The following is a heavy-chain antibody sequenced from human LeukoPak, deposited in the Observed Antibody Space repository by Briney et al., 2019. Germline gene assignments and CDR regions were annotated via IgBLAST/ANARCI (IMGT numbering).Heavy chain of an antibody. V-gene: IGHV3-15*01. D-gene: IGHD3-10*01. Sequence: GGSLRLSCAASGFTFSNAWMSWVRQAPGKGLEWVGRIKSKTDGGTTDYAAPVKGRFTISRDDSKNTLCLQMNSLKTEDTAVYYCTTAGYVRGVIGPFYWGQGTLVTVSS. J-gene: IGHJ4*02. CDR3: TTAGYVRGVIGPFY. CDR2: IKSKTDGGTT. CDR1: GFTFSNAW.